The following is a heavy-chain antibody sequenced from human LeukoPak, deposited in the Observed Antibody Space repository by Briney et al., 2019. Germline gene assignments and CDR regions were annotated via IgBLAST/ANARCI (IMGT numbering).Heavy chain of an antibody. V-gene: IGHV3-11*06. Sequence: GGSLRLSCAASGFTFSDYYMSWIRRAPGKGLEWVSYISSSSSYTNYADSVKGRFTISRDNAKNSLYLQMNSLRAEDTAVYYCARVKVDEVLRLYFDYWGQGTLVTVSS. CDR1: GFTFSDYY. J-gene: IGHJ4*02. D-gene: IGHD2-8*01. CDR2: ISSSSSYT. CDR3: ARVKVDEVLRLYFDY.